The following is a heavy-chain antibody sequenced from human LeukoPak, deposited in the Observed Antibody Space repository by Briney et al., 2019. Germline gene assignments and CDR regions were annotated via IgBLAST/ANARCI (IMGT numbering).Heavy chain of an antibody. CDR1: GYSIGSGYY. V-gene: IGHV4-38-2*02. CDR3: ARHEYSGSYYGLSWFNP. D-gene: IGHD1-26*01. CDR2: IYHSGST. Sequence: PSETLSLTCTVSGYSIGSGYYWGWIRQPPGKGLEWIGSIYHSGSTYYNPSLKSRVTISVDTSKNQLSLKLSSLTAADTAVYYCARHEYSGSYYGLSWFNPWGQGTLVTVSS. J-gene: IGHJ5*02.